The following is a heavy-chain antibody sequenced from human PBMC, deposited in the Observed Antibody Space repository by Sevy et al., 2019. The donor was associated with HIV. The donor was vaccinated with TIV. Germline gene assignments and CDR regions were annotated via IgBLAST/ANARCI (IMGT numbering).Heavy chain of an antibody. D-gene: IGHD3-10*01. Sequence: GGSLRLSCAASGFTFSSYAMRWVRQAPGKGLEWVAVISYDGSNKYYADSVKGRFTISRDNSKNTLYLQMNSLRAEDTAVYYCARDRLNPLYYSWGFDYWGQRTLVTVSS. CDR3: ARDRLNPLYYSWGFDY. V-gene: IGHV3-30-3*01. CDR2: ISYDGSNK. CDR1: GFTFSSYA. J-gene: IGHJ4*02.